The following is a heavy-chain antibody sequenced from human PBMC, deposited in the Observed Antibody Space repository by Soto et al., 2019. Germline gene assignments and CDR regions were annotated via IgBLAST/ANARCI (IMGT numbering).Heavy chain of an antibody. V-gene: IGHV3-21*01. D-gene: IGHD5-12*01. Sequence: ASVKVSCAASGFTFSSYSMNWVRQAPGKGLEWVSSISSSSSYIYYADSVKGRFTISRDNAKNSLYLQMNSLRAEDTAVYYCATDIVATITAGAFDIWGQGTMVTVSS. J-gene: IGHJ3*02. CDR2: ISSSSSYI. CDR1: GFTFSSYS. CDR3: ATDIVATITAGAFDI.